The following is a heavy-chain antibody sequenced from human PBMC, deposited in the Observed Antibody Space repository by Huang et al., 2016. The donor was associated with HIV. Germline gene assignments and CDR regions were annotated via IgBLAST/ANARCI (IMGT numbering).Heavy chain of an antibody. Sequence: QVQLVQSGAEVKKPGASVKVSCKASGYTFTLFYIHWVRQAPGQGIEWMGWINPSSGGTNYAQKFQGRVTMTRDTSISTAYMELNRLRSDDTAVYYCALGRGSAWSPFDYWGQGTLVTVSS. CDR3: ALGRGSAWSPFDY. J-gene: IGHJ4*02. CDR2: INPSSGGT. D-gene: IGHD6-19*01. CDR1: GYTFTLFY. V-gene: IGHV1-2*02.